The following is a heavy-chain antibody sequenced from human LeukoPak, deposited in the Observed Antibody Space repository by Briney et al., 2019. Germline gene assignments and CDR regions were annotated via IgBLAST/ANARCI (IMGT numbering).Heavy chain of an antibody. CDR3: ARSQNYYGSGDY. J-gene: IGHJ4*02. V-gene: IGHV4-61*01. CDR2: IYYTGST. Sequence: SETLSLTCTVSGDSVSNGNYYWSWLRQPPGKALEWIGYIYYTGSTYYNPSLEGRVTISVDTSRNQFSVKLSSVTAADTAVYYCARSQNYYGSGDYWSQGTLVTVSS. CDR1: GDSVSNGNYY. D-gene: IGHD3-10*01.